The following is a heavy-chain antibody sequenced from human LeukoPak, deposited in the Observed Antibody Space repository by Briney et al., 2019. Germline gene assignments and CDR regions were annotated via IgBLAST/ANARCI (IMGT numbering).Heavy chain of an antibody. CDR2: VYTSGNT. J-gene: IGHJ6*04. CDR3: AAERDSLPVYRDV. D-gene: IGHD3/OR15-3a*01. V-gene: IGHV4-61*02. Sequence: PSETLSLSCTVSGVSISSGSYYWSWIRQPAGKGLEWIGRVYTSGNTNYSPSLQSRVTISVDTSKNQFSLKLTSVTAADTAVYYCAAERDSLPVYRDVWGKGTTVSVFS. CDR1: GVSISSGSYY.